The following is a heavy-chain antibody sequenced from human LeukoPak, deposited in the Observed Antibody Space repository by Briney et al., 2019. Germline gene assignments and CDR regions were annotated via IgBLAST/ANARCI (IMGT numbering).Heavy chain of an antibody. CDR2: IIPMFGIP. CDR1: GGTFSSYS. D-gene: IGHD3-10*01. J-gene: IGHJ4*02. CDR3: ARDSGERGSGSYLIAY. V-gene: IGHV1-69*01. Sequence: SVKVSCKSSGGTFSSYSINWVRQAPGQGLEWMGGIIPMFGIPNYAQKFQGRVTITADEDTTTAYMELSRLRSDDTAVYYCARDSGERGSGSYLIAYWGQGTLVTVPS.